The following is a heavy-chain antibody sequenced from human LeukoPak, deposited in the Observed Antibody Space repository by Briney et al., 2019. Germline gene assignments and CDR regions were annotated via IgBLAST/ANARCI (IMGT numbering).Heavy chain of an antibody. CDR1: GFTFSSYA. CDR3: AKGYSSGWSPFDY. CDR2: ISDSGGST. J-gene: IGHJ4*02. D-gene: IGHD6-19*01. V-gene: IGHV3-23*01. Sequence: GGSLRLSCVASGFTFSSYAMSWVRQAPGKGLEWVSVISDSGGSTYYAESVRGRFTISRDSSKSTLSLQMNSLRAEDTAVYYCAKGYSSGWSPFDYWGQGTLVTVSS.